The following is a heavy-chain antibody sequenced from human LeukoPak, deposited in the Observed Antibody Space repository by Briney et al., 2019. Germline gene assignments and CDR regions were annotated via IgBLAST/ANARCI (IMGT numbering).Heavy chain of an antibody. Sequence: MASETLSLTCTVSGGSISSYYWSWIRQPPGKGLEWIGYIYYSGSTNYNTSLKSRVTISVDTSKNQFSLKLSSVTAADTAVYYCARGVTMIRGVILERTKSTNCFDPWGQGTLVIVSS. D-gene: IGHD3-10*01. CDR1: GGSISSYY. CDR3: ARGVTMIRGVILERTKSTNCFDP. V-gene: IGHV4-59*01. J-gene: IGHJ5*02. CDR2: IYYSGST.